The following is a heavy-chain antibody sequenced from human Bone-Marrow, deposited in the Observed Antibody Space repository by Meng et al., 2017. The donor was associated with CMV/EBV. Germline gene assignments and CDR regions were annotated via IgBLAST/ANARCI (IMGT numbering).Heavy chain of an antibody. V-gene: IGHV4-61*01. CDR3: ARDVRGRTGDS. J-gene: IGHJ4*02. D-gene: IGHD7-27*01. Sequence: GSLRLSCTVSGGSVSSGSYYWSWIRQLPGKGLEWIGYIYYSGSTNYNPSLKSRVTMSVDTSKNQFSLKLSSVTAADTAVYYCARDVRGRTGDSWGQGTLVTVSS. CDR2: IYYSGST. CDR1: GGSVSSGSYY.